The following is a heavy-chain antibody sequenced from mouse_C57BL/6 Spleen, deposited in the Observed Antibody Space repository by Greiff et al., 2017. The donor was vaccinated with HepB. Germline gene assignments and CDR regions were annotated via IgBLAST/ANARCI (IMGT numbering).Heavy chain of an antibody. CDR2: INPNNGGT. CDR3: AKLVYYFDY. Sequence: EVQLQQSGPELVKPGASVKISCKASGYTFTDYYMNWVKQSHGKSLEWIGDINPNNGGTSYNQKFKGKATLTVDKSSSTAYMELRSLTSEDSAVYYCAKLVYYFDYWGQGTTLTVSS. D-gene: IGHD4-1*01. J-gene: IGHJ2*01. V-gene: IGHV1-26*01. CDR1: GYTFTDYY.